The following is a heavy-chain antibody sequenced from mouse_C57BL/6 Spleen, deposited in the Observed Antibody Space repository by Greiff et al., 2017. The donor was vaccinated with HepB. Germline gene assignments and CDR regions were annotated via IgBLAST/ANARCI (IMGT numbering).Heavy chain of an antibody. CDR3: ASYYGSSYVYFDY. V-gene: IGHV14-3*01. Sequence: EVQLQESVAELVRPGASVKLSCTASGFNIKNTYMHWVKQRPEQGLEWIGRIDPANGNTKYAPKFQGKATITADTSSNTAYLQLSSLTSEDTAIYYCASYYGSSYVYFDYWGQGTTLTVSS. D-gene: IGHD1-1*01. J-gene: IGHJ2*01. CDR1: GFNIKNTY. CDR2: IDPANGNT.